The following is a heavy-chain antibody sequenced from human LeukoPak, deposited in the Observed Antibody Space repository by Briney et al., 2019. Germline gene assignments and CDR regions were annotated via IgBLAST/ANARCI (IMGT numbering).Heavy chain of an antibody. J-gene: IGHJ5*02. V-gene: IGHV3-30*18. CDR1: GFTFSSYG. D-gene: IGHD6-13*01. Sequence: PGGSLRLSCAASGFTFSSYGMHWVRQAPGKGLVWVAVISYDGSNKYYADSVKGRFTISRDNSKNTLYLQMNSLRAEDTAVYYCAKDGDDGYSSSWYNWFDPWGQGALVTVSS. CDR2: ISYDGSNK. CDR3: AKDGDDGYSSSWYNWFDP.